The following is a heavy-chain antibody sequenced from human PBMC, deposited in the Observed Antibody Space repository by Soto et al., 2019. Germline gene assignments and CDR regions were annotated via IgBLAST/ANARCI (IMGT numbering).Heavy chain of an antibody. V-gene: IGHV3-30*18. Sequence: GGSLRLSCAASGFTFRSYGMHWVRQAPGKGLEWVAVISYDGSNKYYADSVKGRFTISRDNSKNTLYLQMNSLRAEDTAVYYCAKGGVGSTSNAFDIWGQGTMVTVSS. CDR1: GFTFRSYG. D-gene: IGHD1-26*01. CDR3: AKGGVGSTSNAFDI. CDR2: ISYDGSNK. J-gene: IGHJ3*02.